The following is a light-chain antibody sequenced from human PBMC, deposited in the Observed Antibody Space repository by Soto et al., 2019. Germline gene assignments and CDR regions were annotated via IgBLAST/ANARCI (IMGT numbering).Light chain of an antibody. V-gene: IGKV1-39*01. CDR3: HQGYSTPTA. CDR1: QSSSSY. J-gene: IGKJ2*01. Sequence: DIPMTPSPSSLSASVGDRVTITCRASQSSSSYLNWYQQKPGKAPKLLIYAASSLQSGVPSRFSGRGSGTDFTLTIICLQPENVATDFCHQGYSTPTAFGQGTKLEI. CDR2: AAS.